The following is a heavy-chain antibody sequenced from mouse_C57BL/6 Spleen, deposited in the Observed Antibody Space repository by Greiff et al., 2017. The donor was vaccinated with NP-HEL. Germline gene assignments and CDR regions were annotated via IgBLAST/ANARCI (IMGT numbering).Heavy chain of an antibody. J-gene: IGHJ1*03. Sequence: VQLQQSGAELVKPGASVKLSCTASGFTIKDYYMHWVKQRTEQGLEWIGRIDPEDGETKYAPTFQGKATITADTSSNTAYLQLSSLTSEDTAVYYCARDYGSSYGYFDVWGTGTTVTVSS. D-gene: IGHD1-1*01. CDR1: GFTIKDYY. CDR2: IDPEDGET. CDR3: ARDYGSSYGYFDV. V-gene: IGHV14-2*01.